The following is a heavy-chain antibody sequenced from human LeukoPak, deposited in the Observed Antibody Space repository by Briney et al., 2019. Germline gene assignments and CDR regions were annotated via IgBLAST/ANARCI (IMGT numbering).Heavy chain of an antibody. CDR3: ARGQVGHYDSSGYYDY. J-gene: IGHJ4*02. V-gene: IGHV4-59*12. CDR1: GGSISSYY. CDR2: ISDIGST. Sequence: PSETLSLTCTVSGGSISSYYWSWIRQPPGKGLEWIAYISDIGSTYYNPSLKSRVTISVGTSKNQFSLKLSSVTAADTAVYYCARGQVGHYDSSGYYDYWGQGTLVTVSS. D-gene: IGHD3-22*01.